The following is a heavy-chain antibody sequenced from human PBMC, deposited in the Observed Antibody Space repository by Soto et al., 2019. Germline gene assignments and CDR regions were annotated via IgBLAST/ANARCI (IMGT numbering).Heavy chain of an antibody. CDR2: ISGSGGST. V-gene: IGHV3-23*01. D-gene: IGHD3-3*01. CDR3: AKDRRTYDCWSGYYSYFDY. Sequence: GGSVRLSCAASGCTFSSYAMSWVRQAPGKGLDWVSAISGSGGSTYYADSVKGRFTISRDNSKNTLYLQMNSLRAEDTAVYYCAKDRRTYDCWSGYYSYFDYWGQGTLGTVSS. J-gene: IGHJ4*02. CDR1: GCTFSSYA.